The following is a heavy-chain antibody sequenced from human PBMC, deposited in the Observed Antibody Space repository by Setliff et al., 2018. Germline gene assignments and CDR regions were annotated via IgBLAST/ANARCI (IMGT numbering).Heavy chain of an antibody. J-gene: IGHJ4*02. CDR3: ARDPRSIGPTYYYDSSGYFFDY. CDR2: IKSDGSHT. D-gene: IGHD3-22*01. Sequence: PSETLSLSCVASGFTFSNNAMNWVRQAPGGGLEWVSYIKSDGSHTAYADSVKGRFTISRDNSKNTLYLQMNSLRAEDTAVYYCARDPRSIGPTYYYDSSGYFFDYWGQGTLVTVSS. CDR1: GFTFSNNA. V-gene: IGHV3-23*01.